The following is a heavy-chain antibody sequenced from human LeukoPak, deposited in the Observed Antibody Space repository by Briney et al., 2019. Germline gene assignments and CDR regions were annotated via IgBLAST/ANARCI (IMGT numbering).Heavy chain of an antibody. CDR1: GGTFSSYA. CDR2: IIPILGIA. J-gene: IGHJ4*02. V-gene: IGHV1-69*04. D-gene: IGHD2-2*01. Sequence: SVKVSCKASGGTFSSYAISWVRQAPGQGLEWMGRIIPILGIANYAQKFQGRVTITADKSTSTAYMELSSLRSEDTAVYYCARTVPELGYCSSTSCHPFDYWGQGTLVTVSS. CDR3: ARTVPELGYCSSTSCHPFDY.